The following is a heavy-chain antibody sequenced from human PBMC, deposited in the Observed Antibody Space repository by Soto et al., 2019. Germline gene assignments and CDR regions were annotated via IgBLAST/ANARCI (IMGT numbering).Heavy chain of an antibody. CDR1: GFSVSSYY. J-gene: IGHJ4*02. D-gene: IGHD3-3*01. CDR2: IYRGGDI. V-gene: IGHV3-66*01. Sequence: EVQVVESGGGLVQPGGSLRLSCAASGFSVSSYYMRWFRQAPGKGLEWVSVIYRGGDIYYADSVQGRFNTSRDISRNSLDLQMNSLRVEDTAVYYCASDRREGDTIWGQGVVVTVYS. CDR3: ASDRREGDTI.